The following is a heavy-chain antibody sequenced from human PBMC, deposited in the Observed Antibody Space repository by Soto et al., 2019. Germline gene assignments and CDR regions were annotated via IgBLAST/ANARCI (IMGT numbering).Heavy chain of an antibody. Sequence: SETLSLTCTVPGDAISSRSYYWGWIRQPPGKGLEWIGSIYYSGSTYNNPSLRSRVSMSNDTSKHQFSLKLKSVTAADTAVYFCARQRTSVVTQAYFEYWGQGALVTVSS. J-gene: IGHJ4*02. CDR1: GDAISSRSYY. D-gene: IGHD2-21*02. CDR3: ARQRTSVVTQAYFEY. CDR2: IYYSGST. V-gene: IGHV4-39*01.